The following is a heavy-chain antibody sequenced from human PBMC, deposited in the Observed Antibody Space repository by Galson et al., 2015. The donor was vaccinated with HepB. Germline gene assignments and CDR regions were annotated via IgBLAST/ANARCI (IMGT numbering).Heavy chain of an antibody. V-gene: IGHV1-24*01. J-gene: IGHJ3*02. CDR3: ATRSEVVPAAIGLDAFDI. CDR1: GYTLTELS. Sequence: SVKVSCKVSGYTLTELSMHWVRQAPGKGLEWMGGFDPEDGETIYAQKFQGRVTMTEDTSTDTAYMELSSLRSEDTAVYYFATRSEVVPAAIGLDAFDIWGQGTMVTVSS. D-gene: IGHD2-2*02. CDR2: FDPEDGET.